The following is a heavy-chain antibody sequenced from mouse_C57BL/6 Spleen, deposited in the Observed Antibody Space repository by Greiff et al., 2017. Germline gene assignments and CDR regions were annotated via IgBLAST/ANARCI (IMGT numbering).Heavy chain of an antibody. CDR1: GYTFTSYW. CDR3: ARSGYYVSSFYFDY. Sequence: QVQLQQPGAELVMPGASVKLSCKASGYTFTSYWMHWVKQRPGQGLEWIGEIDPSDSYTNYNQKFKGKSTLTVDKSSSTAYMQLSSLTSEDSAVYYCARSGYYVSSFYFDYWGQGTTLTVSS. V-gene: IGHV1-69*01. D-gene: IGHD1-1*01. J-gene: IGHJ2*01. CDR2: IDPSDSYT.